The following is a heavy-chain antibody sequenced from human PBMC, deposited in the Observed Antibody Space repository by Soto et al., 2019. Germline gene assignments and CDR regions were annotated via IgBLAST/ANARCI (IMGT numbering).Heavy chain of an antibody. CDR3: ARVRVIRGVIPSHFGI. J-gene: IGHJ4*02. V-gene: IGHV1-69*06. CDR1: GGTFNSYG. CDR2: IIPLYGTV. Sequence: GASVKVSCKASGGTFNSYGISWVRQAPGQGLDWMGVIIPLYGTVNYAQKFQGRVSMTADKSTSTAYMDLNSLRSDDTAVYYCARVRVIRGVIPSHFGIWGQGTLVTVSS. D-gene: IGHD3-16*02.